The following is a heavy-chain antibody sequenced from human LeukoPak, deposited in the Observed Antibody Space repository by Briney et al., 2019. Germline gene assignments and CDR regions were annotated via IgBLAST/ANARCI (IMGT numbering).Heavy chain of an antibody. V-gene: IGHV3-64*01. CDR2: ISSNGGST. Sequence: GGSLRLSCAASGFTFSSYAMHWVRQAPGKGLEYVSAISSNGGSTYYANSVKGRFTISRDNSKNTLYLQMGSLRAEDMAVYYCARLAAGTEVFDYWGQGTLVTVSS. CDR3: ARLAAGTEVFDY. D-gene: IGHD6-13*01. CDR1: GFTFSSYA. J-gene: IGHJ4*02.